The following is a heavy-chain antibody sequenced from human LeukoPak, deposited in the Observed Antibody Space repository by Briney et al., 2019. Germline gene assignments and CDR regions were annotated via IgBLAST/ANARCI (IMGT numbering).Heavy chain of an antibody. Sequence: SVKVSCKASGGTFSSYAISWVRQAPGQGLEWMGGIIPIFGTANYAQKFQGRVTITADESTSTAYMELSSLRSEDTAVYYCARAADYGEPIDAFDIWGQGTMVTVSS. CDR1: GGTFSSYA. V-gene: IGHV1-69*13. J-gene: IGHJ3*02. D-gene: IGHD4-17*01. CDR2: IIPIFGTA. CDR3: ARAADYGEPIDAFDI.